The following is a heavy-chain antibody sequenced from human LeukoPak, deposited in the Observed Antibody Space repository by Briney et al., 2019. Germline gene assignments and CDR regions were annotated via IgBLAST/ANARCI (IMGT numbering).Heavy chain of an antibody. J-gene: IGHJ3*02. CDR3: ARAKAYYGSGSYLVDAFDI. Sequence: PGGSLTLSCAASGFTVSSNYMSWVPPAPAKGLEWVAVIYSGGSTYYADSVEGRFTISRDNSKNTLYLQMNSLRAEDTAVYYCARAKAYYGSGSYLVDAFDIWGQGTMVTVSS. D-gene: IGHD3-10*01. CDR2: IYSGGST. CDR1: GFTVSSNY. V-gene: IGHV3-66*01.